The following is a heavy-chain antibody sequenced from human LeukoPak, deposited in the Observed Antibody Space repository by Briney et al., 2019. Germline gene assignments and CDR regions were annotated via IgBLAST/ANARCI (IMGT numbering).Heavy chain of an antibody. V-gene: IGHV7-4-1*02. CDR3: ARDMYYYDSSGYLDY. Sequence: ASVKVSCKASGYTFTSYYMHWVRQAPGQGLEWMGWINTNTGNPTYAQGFTGRFVFSLDTSVSTAYLQISSLKAEDTAVYYCARDMYYYDSSGYLDYWGQGTLVTVSS. CDR2: INTNTGNP. J-gene: IGHJ4*02. CDR1: GYTFTSYY. D-gene: IGHD3-22*01.